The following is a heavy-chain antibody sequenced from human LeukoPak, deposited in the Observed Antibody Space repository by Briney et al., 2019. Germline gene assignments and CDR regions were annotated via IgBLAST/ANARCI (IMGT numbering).Heavy chain of an antibody. Sequence: GGSLRLSCAGSGFALKSYSLSWVRQAPGKGLEWVSSISSTSIYIYYADSVKGRFTISRDNAKNSLYLQMNSLRAEDTAAYYCARDSWGDYWGQGTLVTVSS. CDR1: GFALKSYS. CDR2: ISSTSIYI. D-gene: IGHD3-16*01. CDR3: ARDSWGDY. V-gene: IGHV3-21*01. J-gene: IGHJ4*02.